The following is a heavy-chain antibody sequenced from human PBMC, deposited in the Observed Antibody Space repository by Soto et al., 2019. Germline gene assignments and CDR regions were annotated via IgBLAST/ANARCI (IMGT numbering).Heavy chain of an antibody. CDR2: MSYDGTKQ. V-gene: IGHV3-30*18. CDR1: GFTFSTXX. J-gene: IGHJ4*02. D-gene: IGHD6-13*01. CDR3: AKEYGSTWIDH. Sequence: SLRLSCAASGFTFSTXXMHWVRQAPGKGLEWVAAMSYDGTKQYYVDSVKGRFTISRDNSRNTLFLQLNSLRDEDTAVYYCAKEYGSTWIDHWGQGTPVTVSS.